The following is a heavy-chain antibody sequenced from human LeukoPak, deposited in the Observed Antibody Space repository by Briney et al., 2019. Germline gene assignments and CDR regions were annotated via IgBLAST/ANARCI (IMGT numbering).Heavy chain of an antibody. D-gene: IGHD3-22*01. J-gene: IGHJ4*02. Sequence: GGSLRLSCAASGFGIGASFINWVRQAPGKGLEWVSTISGSGDSSYYADSVKGRFTISRDNSKDTLYLQMSSVRVDDTAVYYCARDRGRYYDSRGFYWGYYFDSWGQGILVTVST. V-gene: IGHV3-23*01. CDR3: ARDRGRYYDSRGFYWGYYFDS. CDR1: GFGIGASF. CDR2: ISGSGDSS.